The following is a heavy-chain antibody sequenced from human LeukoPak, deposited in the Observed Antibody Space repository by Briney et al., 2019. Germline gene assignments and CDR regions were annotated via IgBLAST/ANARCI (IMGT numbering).Heavy chain of an antibody. J-gene: IGHJ5*02. D-gene: IGHD2-2*01. V-gene: IGHV1-2*06. CDR1: GYTFTGYY. Sequence: GASVKVSCKASGYTFTGYYMHWVRQAPGQGLEWMGRINPNSGGTNYAQKFQGRVTMTRDTSISTAYMELSRLRSDDTAVYYCAGGIVVVPAAPFDPWGQGTLVTVSS. CDR3: AGGIVVVPAAPFDP. CDR2: INPNSGGT.